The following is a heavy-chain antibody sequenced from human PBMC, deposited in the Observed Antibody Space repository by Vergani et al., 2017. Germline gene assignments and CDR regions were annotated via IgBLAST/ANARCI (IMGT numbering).Heavy chain of an antibody. CDR1: GGSFTSYH. Sequence: QVQLQQWGGGLLKPSETLSLTCVVNGGSFTSYHWTWIRQSPGEGLEWVGDIDNTGRPDYNPSLKSRLTMSVDKSRNQFSLTINSVTATDTAIYFCARVNTETNGHLYYYYYMDVWGQGTAVTVS. CDR2: IDNTGRP. D-gene: IGHD4-11*01. V-gene: IGHV4-34*01. J-gene: IGHJ6*03. CDR3: ARVNTETNGHLYYYYYMDV.